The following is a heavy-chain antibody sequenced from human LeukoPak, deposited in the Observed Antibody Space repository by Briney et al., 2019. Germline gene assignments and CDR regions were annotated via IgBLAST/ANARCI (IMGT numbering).Heavy chain of an antibody. CDR3: ARVRDHLFDY. CDR1: GYTFTSHG. J-gene: IGHJ4*02. CDR2: IRPSTGDT. V-gene: IGHV1-18*01. Sequence: GASVKVSCKASGYTFTSHGISWVRQAPGQGLERMGWIRPSTGDTDYALNLQGRVTLTTDTSTSTAYMELRSLRSDDTAVYYCARVRDHLFDYWGQGTLVTVSS. D-gene: IGHD1-14*01.